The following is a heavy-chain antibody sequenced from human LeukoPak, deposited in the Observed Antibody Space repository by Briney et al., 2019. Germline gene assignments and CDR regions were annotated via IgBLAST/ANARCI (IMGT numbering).Heavy chain of an antibody. J-gene: IGHJ3*02. CDR3: ARPLVCSSTSCYSAFDI. Sequence: ASVKVSCKASGYTFTGYYMHWVRQAPGQGLEWMGWINPNSGGTNYAQKFQGRVTMTRDTSISTAYTELSRLRSNDTAVYYCARPLVCSSTSCYSAFDIWGQETMVTVSS. CDR2: INPNSGGT. CDR1: GYTFTGYY. D-gene: IGHD2-2*01. V-gene: IGHV1-2*02.